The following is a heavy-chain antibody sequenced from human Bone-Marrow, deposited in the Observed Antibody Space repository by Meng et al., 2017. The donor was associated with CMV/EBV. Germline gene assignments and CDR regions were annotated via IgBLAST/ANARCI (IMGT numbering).Heavy chain of an antibody. Sequence: SETLSLTCTVSGGSISSSSYYWGWIRQPPGKGLEWIGSIYYSGSTYYNPSLKSRVTISVDTSKNQFSLKLSSVTAADTAVYYCASAQVVVAATRLTWFDPWGQGTRVTVSS. V-gene: IGHV4-39*07. J-gene: IGHJ5*02. CDR2: IYYSGST. CDR1: GGSISSSSYY. D-gene: IGHD2-15*01. CDR3: ASAQVVVAATRLTWFDP.